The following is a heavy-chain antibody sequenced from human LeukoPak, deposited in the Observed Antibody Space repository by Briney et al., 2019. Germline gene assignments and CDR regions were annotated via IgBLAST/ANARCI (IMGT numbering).Heavy chain of an antibody. CDR3: VGWYYDGSFSRKFDS. D-gene: IGHD3-16*01. J-gene: IGHJ4*02. V-gene: IGHV4-59*03. CDR2: VYYTGRT. Sequence: SETLSLTCTVSGGSISSYYWSWIRQPPGKGLEWIGYVYYTGRTNYNPSLASRVTISIDTSKNQFSLRLTSVTAADTAVYYCVGWYYDGSFSRKFDSGGQGSLVTVSP. CDR1: GGSISSYY.